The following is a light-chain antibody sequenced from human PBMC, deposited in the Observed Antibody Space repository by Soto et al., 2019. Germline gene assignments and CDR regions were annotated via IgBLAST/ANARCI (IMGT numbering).Light chain of an antibody. CDR1: SSDVGGYNY. CDR3: SSYTSSGTLV. J-gene: IGLJ3*02. Sequence: QSVLTQPASVSGSPGQSITISCTGTSSDVGGYNYVSWYQQHPGKAPKLMIYEVSNRPSGVSNRFSGSKSCNTASLTISGLQAEDEADYYCSSYTSSGTLVFGGGTKVTV. CDR2: EVS. V-gene: IGLV2-14*01.